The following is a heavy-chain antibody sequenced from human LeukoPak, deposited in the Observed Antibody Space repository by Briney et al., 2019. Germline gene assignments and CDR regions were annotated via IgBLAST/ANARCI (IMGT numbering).Heavy chain of an antibody. CDR3: ARDLFGELRF. CDR1: GGSVSSSGYY. CDR2: IYNSGST. J-gene: IGHJ4*02. V-gene: IGHV4-61*08. Sequence: SETLSLTCTVSGGSVSSSGYYWNWIRQSPGQGLEWISYIYNSGSTSYNPSLKSRVTISVDLSKNLFSLKLSSVTAADTAVYYCARDLFGELRFWGQGILVTVSS. D-gene: IGHD3-10*02.